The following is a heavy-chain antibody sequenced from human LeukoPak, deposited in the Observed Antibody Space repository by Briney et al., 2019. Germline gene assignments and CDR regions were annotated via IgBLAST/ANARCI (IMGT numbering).Heavy chain of an antibody. Sequence: PSATLSLTCAVSDGSIKDYYWSWIRRPPGKGLEWIGYIYFHGTTTYNPSLRGRGTISLDTSNNHFSLILTSVTPSDTAAYYCARAKDSRSRIFDSWGQGTLVTVSS. V-gene: IGHV4-59*01. CDR3: ARAKDSRSRIFDS. CDR2: IYFHGTT. D-gene: IGHD3-16*02. J-gene: IGHJ4*02. CDR1: DGSIKDYY.